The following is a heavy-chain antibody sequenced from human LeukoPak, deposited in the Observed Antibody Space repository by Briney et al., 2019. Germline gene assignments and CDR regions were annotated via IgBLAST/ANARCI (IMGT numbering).Heavy chain of an antibody. J-gene: IGHJ5*02. CDR2: IYYSGST. V-gene: IGHV4-59*08. CDR3: ARHEYSGSYGSDWFDP. CDR1: GGSISSYY. Sequence: PSETLSLTCTVSGGSISSYYWSWIRQPPGKGLEWIGYIYYSGSTNYNPSLKSRVTISVDTSKNQFSLKLSSVTAADTAVYYCARHEYSGSYGSDWFDPWGQGTLVAVSS. D-gene: IGHD1-26*01.